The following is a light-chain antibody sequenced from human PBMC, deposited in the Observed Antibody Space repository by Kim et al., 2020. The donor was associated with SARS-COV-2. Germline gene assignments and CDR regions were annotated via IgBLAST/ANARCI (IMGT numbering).Light chain of an antibody. CDR2: HNN. V-gene: IGLV1-51*01. CDR1: ASNIGSNY. J-gene: IGLJ3*02. Sequence: GQKVATSFSGSASNIGSNYVSWYQQFPGTTPKLLIYHNNRRPSGIPDRFSASKSGTSATLGITGLQTGDEADYYCGTWDISLTGMMFGGGTQLTVL. CDR3: GTWDISLTGMM.